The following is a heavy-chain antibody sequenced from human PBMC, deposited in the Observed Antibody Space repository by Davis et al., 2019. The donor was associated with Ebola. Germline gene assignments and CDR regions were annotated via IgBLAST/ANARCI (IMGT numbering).Heavy chain of an antibody. CDR1: GGSVSSGSYY. CDR3: ARGTYYGTGSH. J-gene: IGHJ4*02. CDR2: ISYSGST. V-gene: IGHV4-61*01. D-gene: IGHD3-10*01. Sequence: SETLSLTCIVSGGSVSSGSYYWSWIRQPPGKGLEWIGFISYSGSTNYNPSLKGRVTISADTSKNQFSLRLRPVTGADTAVYYCARGTYYGTGSHWGQGTLVTVSS.